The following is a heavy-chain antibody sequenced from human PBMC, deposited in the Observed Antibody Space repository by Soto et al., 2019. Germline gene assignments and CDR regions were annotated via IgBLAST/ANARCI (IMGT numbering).Heavy chain of an antibody. CDR1: GGSISSGGYY. CDR3: ARENSYYYDSSGYQYFDY. Sequence: SETLSLTCTVSGGSISSGGYYWSWIRQHPRKGLEWIGYIYYSGSTYYNPSLKSRVTISVDTSKNQFSLKLSSVTAADTAVYYCARENSYYYDSSGYQYFDYWGQGTLVTVSS. CDR2: IYYSGST. J-gene: IGHJ4*02. D-gene: IGHD3-22*01. V-gene: IGHV4-31*03.